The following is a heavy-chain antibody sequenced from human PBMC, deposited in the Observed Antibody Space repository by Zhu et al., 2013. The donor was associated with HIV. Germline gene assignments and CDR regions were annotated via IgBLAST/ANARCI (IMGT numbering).Heavy chain of an antibody. CDR2: INPNSGGT. J-gene: IGHJ3*02. D-gene: IGHD5-18*01. CDR3: ARDHDTAMVWGDAFDI. V-gene: IGHV1-2*02. CDR1: GGTFSSYA. Sequence: QVQLVQSGAEVKKPGSSVKVSCKASGGTFSSYAISWVRQAPGQGLEWMGWINPNSGGTNYAQKFQGRVTMTRDTSISTAYMELSRLRSDDTAVYYCARDHDTAMVWGDAFDIWGQGTMVTVSS.